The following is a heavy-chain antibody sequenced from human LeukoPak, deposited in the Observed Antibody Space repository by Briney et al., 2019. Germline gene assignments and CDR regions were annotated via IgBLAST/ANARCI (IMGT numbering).Heavy chain of an antibody. CDR3: AKGPLRGTAAAIDY. V-gene: IGHV3-30-3*01. Sequence: GSLRLSCAASGFPFTVYPTHWVRQAPGKGLEWVSVSSSDETYKFYADSVRGRFTISRDISTDTLWLQMDSLRTEDTAVYYCAKGPLRGTAAAIDYWGQGTLVTVSS. CDR1: GFPFTVYP. D-gene: IGHD2-2*01. J-gene: IGHJ4*02. CDR2: SSSDETYK.